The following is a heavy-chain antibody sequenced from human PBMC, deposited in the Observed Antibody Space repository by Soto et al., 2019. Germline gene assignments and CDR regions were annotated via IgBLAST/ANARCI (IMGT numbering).Heavy chain of an antibody. CDR1: GYTFTSYA. CDR3: AICTIFKNPGYYYYGMDV. D-gene: IGHD3-9*01. J-gene: IGHJ6*02. Sequence: GASVKVSCKASGYTFTSYAMHWVRQAPGQRLEWMGWISADNGNTNYSQKLQGRVTMTTDTSTSTAYMELRSLRSDDTAVYYCAICTIFKNPGYYYYGMDVWGQGTTVTVSS. V-gene: IGHV1-3*01. CDR2: ISADNGNT.